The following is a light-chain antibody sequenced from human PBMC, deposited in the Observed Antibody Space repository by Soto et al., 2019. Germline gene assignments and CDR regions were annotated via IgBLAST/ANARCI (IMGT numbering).Light chain of an antibody. V-gene: IGKV3-20*01. J-gene: IGKJ1*01. CDR2: GAS. Sequence: EIVLTQSPGTLSLSPGERATLSCRASQSVSSSYLAWYQQKPGQAPRLLIYGASSRATGIPDRFSGSGSETDFTLTIRRLEPEDFAVYYCQQSGRSPRTFGQGTKVEI. CDR1: QSVSSSY. CDR3: QQSGRSPRT.